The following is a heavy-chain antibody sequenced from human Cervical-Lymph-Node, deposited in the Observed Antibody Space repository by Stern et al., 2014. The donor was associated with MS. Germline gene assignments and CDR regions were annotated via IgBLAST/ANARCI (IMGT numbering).Heavy chain of an antibody. CDR1: GFTFSDYF. J-gene: IGHJ4*02. CDR3: VRGLGSNDDF. Sequence: VQLVESGGGLVKPGGSLRLSCAVSGFTFSDYFMTWVRQAPGKGLEWLSCISSRGDIIHYADSVRGRFTISRDNAKNSLYLQMNSLRGEDTAVYYCVRGLGSNDDFWGQGTLVTVSS. D-gene: IGHD1-1*01. CDR2: ISSRGDII. V-gene: IGHV3-11*01.